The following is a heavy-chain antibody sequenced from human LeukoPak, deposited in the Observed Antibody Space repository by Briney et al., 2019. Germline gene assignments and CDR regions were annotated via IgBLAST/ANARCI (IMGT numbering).Heavy chain of an antibody. CDR1: GGSFSGYY. Sequence: SETLSLTCAVYGGSFSGYYWSWIRQPPGKGLEWIGEINHSGSTNYNPSLKSRVTISVDMSKNQFSLKVRSVTAADTAVYYCARPGSRAYYYDSSGYHRNYYFDYWGQGTLVTVSS. CDR3: ARPGSRAYYYDSSGYHRNYYFDY. CDR2: INHSGST. V-gene: IGHV4-34*01. J-gene: IGHJ4*02. D-gene: IGHD3-22*01.